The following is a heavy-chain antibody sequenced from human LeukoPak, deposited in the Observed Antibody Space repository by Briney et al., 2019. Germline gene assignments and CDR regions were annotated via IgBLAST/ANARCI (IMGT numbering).Heavy chain of an antibody. D-gene: IGHD1-26*01. J-gene: IGHJ6*02. V-gene: IGHV4-59*01. CDR1: DGSINSYY. CDR2: IYYNGNT. CDR3: ARGRSNYYGMDV. Sequence: SETLSLTCSVSDGSINSYYWNWIRRPPGKGLEWIGYIYYNGNTNYSPSLKSRVTMSVDTSKNLLSLKVSSVTAADTAVYYCARGRSNYYGMDVWGQGTTVTVSS.